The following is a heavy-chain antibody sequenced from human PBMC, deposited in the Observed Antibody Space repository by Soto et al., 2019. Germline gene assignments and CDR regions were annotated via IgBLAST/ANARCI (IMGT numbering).Heavy chain of an antibody. J-gene: IGHJ4*02. D-gene: IGHD3-9*01. V-gene: IGHV3-30*18. CDR3: AKTITTFGGSSTGRGALLDY. Sequence: QVQLVESGGGVVQPGRSLRLSCAASGFTFSAFGMHWVRQAPGKGLEWVAVISNDGNHEYYADSVKGRFSISRDNSKNTFYLQMNSLSSEDPAVYFCAKTITTFGGSSTGRGALLDYWGQGILVTVSS. CDR1: GFTFSAFG. CDR2: ISNDGNHE.